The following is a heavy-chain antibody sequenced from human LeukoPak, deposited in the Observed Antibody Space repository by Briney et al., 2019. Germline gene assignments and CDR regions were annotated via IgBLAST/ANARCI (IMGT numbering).Heavy chain of an antibody. CDR1: GGSISTSSYY. Sequence: TSETLSLTCTVSGGSISTSSYYWGWIRQPPGKGLEWIGTIYYSGRTYYNPPLKSRVTISVDTSKNQFSLKLSSVTAADTAMYYCARHGYYFDSPSDYWGQGTLVTVSS. D-gene: IGHD3-22*01. CDR2: IYYSGRT. CDR3: ARHGYYFDSPSDY. J-gene: IGHJ4*02. V-gene: IGHV4-39*01.